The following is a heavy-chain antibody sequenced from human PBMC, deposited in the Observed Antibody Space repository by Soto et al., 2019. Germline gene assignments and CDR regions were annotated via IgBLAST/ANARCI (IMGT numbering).Heavy chain of an antibody. CDR1: GFTFSSYG. D-gene: IGHD3-22*01. Sequence: GGSLRLSCAASGFTFSSYGMHWVRQAPGKGLEWVAVIWYDGSNKYYADSVKGRFTISRDNSKNTLYLQMNSLRAEDTAVYYCARDPGVSYDSYFDYWGQGTLVTVSS. CDR2: IWYDGSNK. V-gene: IGHV3-33*01. J-gene: IGHJ4*02. CDR3: ARDPGVSYDSYFDY.